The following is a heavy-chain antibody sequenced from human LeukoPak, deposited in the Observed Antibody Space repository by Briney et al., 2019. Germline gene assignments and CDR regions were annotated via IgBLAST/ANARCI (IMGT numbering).Heavy chain of an antibody. CDR3: ARAQTKGLVRFFDY. CDR2: IYSGGST. V-gene: IGHV3-66*01. Sequence: GGSLRLSCAASGFTVSSNYMSWVRQAPGKGLEWVSVIYSGGSTYYADSVKGRFTISRDNSKNTLYLQMNSLRAEDTAVYYCARAQTKGLVRFFDYWGQGTLVTVSS. J-gene: IGHJ4*02. D-gene: IGHD6-19*01. CDR1: GFTVSSNY.